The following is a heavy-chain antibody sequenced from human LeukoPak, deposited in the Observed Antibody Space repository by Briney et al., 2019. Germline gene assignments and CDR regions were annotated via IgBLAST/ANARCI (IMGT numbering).Heavy chain of an antibody. D-gene: IGHD5-24*01. CDR1: GGSFSGYY. Sequence: SETLSLTCAVYGGSFSGYYWSWIRQPPGKGLEWIGEINHSGSTNYNPSLKSRVTISVDTSENQFSLKLSSVTAADTAAYYCARSRGWLQSHPLGYWGQGTLVTVSS. CDR3: ARSRGWLQSHPLGY. J-gene: IGHJ4*02. V-gene: IGHV4-34*01. CDR2: INHSGST.